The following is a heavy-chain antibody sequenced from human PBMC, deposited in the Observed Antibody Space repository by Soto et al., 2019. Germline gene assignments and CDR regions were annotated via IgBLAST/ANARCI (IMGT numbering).Heavy chain of an antibody. V-gene: IGHV1-69*04. J-gene: IGHJ4*02. CDR1: GGTFSSYT. Sequence: GASVKVSCKASGGTFSSYTISWVRQAPGQGLEWMGRIIPILGIANYAQKFQGRDTITADKSTSTAYMELSSLRSEDTAVYYCAREAYCGGDCYDNYWGQGTLVTVSS. CDR3: AREAYCGGDCYDNY. D-gene: IGHD2-21*02. CDR2: IIPILGIA.